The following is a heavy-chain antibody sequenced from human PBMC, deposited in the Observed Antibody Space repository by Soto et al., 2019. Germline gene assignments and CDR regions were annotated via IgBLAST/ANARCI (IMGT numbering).Heavy chain of an antibody. D-gene: IGHD3-10*01. CDR3: AGRITMVRGVIAGSDWFDL. Sequence: GESLKISCKGSGYSFTSYWISWVRQMPGKGLEWMGRIDPSDSYTNYSPSFQGHATISADKSISTAYLQWSSLKASDTAMYYCAGRITMVRGVIAGSDWFDLWGQGTLVTVSS. CDR1: GYSFTSYW. V-gene: IGHV5-10-1*01. CDR2: IDPSDSYT. J-gene: IGHJ5*02.